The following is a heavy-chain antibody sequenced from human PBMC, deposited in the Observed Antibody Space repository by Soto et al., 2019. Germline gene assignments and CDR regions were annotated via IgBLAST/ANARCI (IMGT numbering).Heavy chain of an antibody. D-gene: IGHD2-2*01. CDR1: SGSVTSGRFF. CDR2: IYYSGNT. V-gene: IGHV4-31*02. Sequence: QVQLRESGPGVVEPSQTLSLNCHVSSGSVTSGRFFLSWVRQQPGKGLEWIGHIYYSGNTHYNPSLESRVAMSVDISQNQLSLTLTAVTPADSAVYYCARSLPGGTIFYMDVWGAGTTVTVSS. CDR3: ARSLPGGTIFYMDV. J-gene: IGHJ6*03.